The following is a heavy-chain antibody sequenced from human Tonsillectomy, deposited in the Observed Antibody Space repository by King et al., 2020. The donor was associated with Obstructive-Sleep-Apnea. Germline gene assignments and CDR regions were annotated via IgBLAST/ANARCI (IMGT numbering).Heavy chain of an antibody. D-gene: IGHD2/OR15-2a*01. CDR1: GGSISSTNW. CDR3: ASGNSTSPGY. Sequence: HVQLQESGPGLVKPSGTLSLTCAVSGGSISSTNWWSWGRQPPGKGLEWIGEIYHSGSTNYNPSLKNRVTISIDKSENQFSLKLTSMTAADTAVYYCASGNSTSPGYWGQGTLVTVSS. V-gene: IGHV4-4*02. CDR2: IYHSGST. J-gene: IGHJ4*02.